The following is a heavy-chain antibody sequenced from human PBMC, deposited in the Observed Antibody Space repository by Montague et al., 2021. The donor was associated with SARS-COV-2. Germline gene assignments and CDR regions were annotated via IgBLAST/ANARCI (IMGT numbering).Heavy chain of an antibody. J-gene: IGHJ5*02. CDR1: GASISTGSDY. CDR3: ARDRGDIYGGNSAWFDP. D-gene: IGHD4-23*01. Sequence: SETLSLTCTVSGASISTGSDYWTWIRQRPGRGLVWIGNFYYSGGGTYNPSLKSRVTISADTSKNLFSLTLKSVTASDTAVYYCARDRGDIYGGNSAWFDPWGQGTLVTVSS. V-gene: IGHV4-61*03. CDR2: FYYSGGG.